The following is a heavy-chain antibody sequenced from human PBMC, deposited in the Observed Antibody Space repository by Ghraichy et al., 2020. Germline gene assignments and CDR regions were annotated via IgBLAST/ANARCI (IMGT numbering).Heavy chain of an antibody. CDR2: IYHSGST. J-gene: IGHJ5*02. Sequence: SETLSLTCAVSGYSISSGYYWGWIRQPPGKGLEWIGSIYHSGSTYYNPSLKSRVAISVDTSKNQFSLRLSSVTAADTAVYYCARLDSSSWDTGHWFDPWGQGTLVTVSS. D-gene: IGHD6-13*01. CDR1: GYSISSGYY. CDR3: ARLDSSSWDTGHWFDP. V-gene: IGHV4-38-2*01.